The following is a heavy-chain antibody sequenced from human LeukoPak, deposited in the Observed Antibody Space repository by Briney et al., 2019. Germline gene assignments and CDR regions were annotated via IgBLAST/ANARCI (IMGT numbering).Heavy chain of an antibody. CDR3: ARDLWELLLLVYFVY. CDR2: ISSSSSYI. Sequence: GGSLRLSCAASGFTFSSYSMNWVRQAPGQGLEWVSSISSSSSYIYYADSVKGRFTISRDNAKNSLYLQMNSLRAEDTAVYYCARDLWELLLLVYFVYWGQGTLVTVSS. V-gene: IGHV3-21*01. D-gene: IGHD1-26*01. J-gene: IGHJ4*02. CDR1: GFTFSSYS.